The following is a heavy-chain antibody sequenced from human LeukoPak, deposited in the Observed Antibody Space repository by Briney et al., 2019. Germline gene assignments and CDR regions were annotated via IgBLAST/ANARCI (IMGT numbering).Heavy chain of an antibody. CDR2: IRYDGNNK. Sequence: GGSLRLSCAASGFTFSSYGMHWVRQAPGKGLEWVAFIRYDGNNKYYADSVKGRFTISRDNSKNTLYLQMNSLRAEDTAVYYCAKCSGWFVRGKDYYYYYMDVWGKGTTVTVSS. CDR1: GFTFSSYG. J-gene: IGHJ6*03. CDR3: AKCSGWFVRGKDYYYYYMDV. V-gene: IGHV3-30*02. D-gene: IGHD6-19*01.